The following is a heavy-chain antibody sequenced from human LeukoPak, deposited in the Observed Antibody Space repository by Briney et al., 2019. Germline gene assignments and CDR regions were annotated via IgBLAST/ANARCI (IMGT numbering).Heavy chain of an antibody. J-gene: IGHJ4*02. V-gene: IGHV3-53*05. CDR1: GFTVSSNY. CDR2: IYSGGST. D-gene: IGHD6-19*01. CDR3: AKDLLWLVGSGCPPDY. Sequence: GGSLRLSCAASGFTVSSNYMSWVRQAPGKGLEWVSVIYSGGSTYYADSVKGRFTISRDNSKNTLYLQMNSLRAEDTAVYYCAKDLLWLVGSGCPPDYWGQGTLVTVSS.